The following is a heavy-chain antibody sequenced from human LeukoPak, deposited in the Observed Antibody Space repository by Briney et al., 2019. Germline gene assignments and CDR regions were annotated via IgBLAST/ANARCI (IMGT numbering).Heavy chain of an antibody. V-gene: IGHV1-2*04. Sequence: ASVKVSCKASGYTFTGYYMHRVRQAPGQGLEWMGWINPNSGGANYAQKFQGWVSMTRDTSISTAYMELSRLRSDDTAVYYCARAGEYYGDLYYFDYWGQGTLVTVSS. CDR1: GYTFTGYY. D-gene: IGHD4-17*01. CDR2: INPNSGGA. CDR3: ARAGEYYGDLYYFDY. J-gene: IGHJ4*02.